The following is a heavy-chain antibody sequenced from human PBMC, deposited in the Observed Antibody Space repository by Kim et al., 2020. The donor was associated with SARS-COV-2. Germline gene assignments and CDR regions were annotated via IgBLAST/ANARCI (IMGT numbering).Heavy chain of an antibody. CDR2: IYYSGST. Sequence: SETLSLTCTVSGGSITSSSYYWGWIRQPPGKGLEWIGSIYYSGSTYYNPSLKSRVTISVDTSKNQFSLKLSSVTAADTAVYYCARHVRDCSGGSCYSGWFDPWGQGTLVTVSS. CDR1: GGSITSSSYY. V-gene: IGHV4-39*01. D-gene: IGHD2-15*01. CDR3: ARHVRDCSGGSCYSGWFDP. J-gene: IGHJ5*02.